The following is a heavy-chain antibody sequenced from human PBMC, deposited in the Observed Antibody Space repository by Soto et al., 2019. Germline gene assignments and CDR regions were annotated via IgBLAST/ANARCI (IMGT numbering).Heavy chain of an antibody. CDR3: VKYLTLRAARRVFDI. J-gene: IGHJ3*02. D-gene: IGHD6-6*01. CDR1: GFTFSSYA. Sequence: GGSLRLSCSASGFTFSSYAMHWVRQAPGKGLEYVSAISSNGGSTYYADSVKGRFTISRDNSKNTLYLQMSSLRAEDTAVHYCVKYLTLRAARRVFDIWGQGTMVTVSS. CDR2: ISSNGGST. V-gene: IGHV3-64D*08.